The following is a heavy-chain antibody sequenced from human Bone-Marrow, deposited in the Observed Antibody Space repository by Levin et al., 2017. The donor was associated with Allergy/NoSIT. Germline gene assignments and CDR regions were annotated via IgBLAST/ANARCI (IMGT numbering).Heavy chain of an antibody. CDR1: GFTFSSYG. CDR3: AKDHDPYRGSSSWSMLN. CDR2: MSYDGSSK. V-gene: IGHV3-30*18. Sequence: GGSLRLSCAASGFTFSSYGMHWVRQAPGRGLEWVAVMSYDGSSKNYADSVKGRFTISRDNSKNTLYLEMNSLRAEDTAVYYCAKDHDPYRGSSSWSMLNWGQGTLVTVSS. J-gene: IGHJ4*02. D-gene: IGHD6-13*01.